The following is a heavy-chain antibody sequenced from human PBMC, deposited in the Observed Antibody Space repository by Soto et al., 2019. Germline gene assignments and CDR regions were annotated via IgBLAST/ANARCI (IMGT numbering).Heavy chain of an antibody. CDR3: IRGAGVVGAARDNWFDP. V-gene: IGHV3-74*03. J-gene: IGHJ5*02. D-gene: IGHD1-26*01. Sequence: EVPVVESGGGLVQPGGSLTLSCAASGFTFTSYWMHWVRQAPGEGPVWVSTVSSDGTSTMYADSVRGRFTISRDNAKNTLSLQMNSLTVDDTAVYYCIRGAGVVGAARDNWFDPWGQGTLVTVSS. CDR2: VSSDGTST. CDR1: GFTFTSYW.